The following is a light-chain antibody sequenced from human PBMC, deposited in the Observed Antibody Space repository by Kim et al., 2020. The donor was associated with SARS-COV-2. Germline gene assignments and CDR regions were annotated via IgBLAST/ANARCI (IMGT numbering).Light chain of an antibody. Sequence: VTSARTGTSSDVGGYNFVSWYQQHPGKAPKLMIYDVNKRPSGVPDRFSGSKSGNTASLTISGLQAEDEADYYCCSYAGSYTLVFGGGTQLTVL. J-gene: IGLJ2*01. CDR3: CSYAGSYTLV. CDR1: SSDVGGYNF. CDR2: DVN. V-gene: IGLV2-11*01.